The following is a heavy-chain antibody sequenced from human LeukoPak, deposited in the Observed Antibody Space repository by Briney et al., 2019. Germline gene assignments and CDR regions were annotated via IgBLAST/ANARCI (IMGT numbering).Heavy chain of an antibody. D-gene: IGHD4-17*01. J-gene: IGHJ4*02. Sequence: SETLSLTCTVSGGSISSSSYYWGWIRQPPGKGLEWIGSIYYSGCTYYNPSLKSRVTISVDTSKNQFSLKLSSVTAADTAVYYCASRGNDYGDYWADYWGQGTLVTVSS. CDR1: GGSISSSSYY. CDR2: IYYSGCT. CDR3: ASRGNDYGDYWADY. V-gene: IGHV4-39*01.